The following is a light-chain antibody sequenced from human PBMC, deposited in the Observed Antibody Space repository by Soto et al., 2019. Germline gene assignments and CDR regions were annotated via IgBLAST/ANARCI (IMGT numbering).Light chain of an antibody. CDR1: SGHNNYA. Sequence: QAVLTQSPSASASLGDSVKLTCTLSSGHNNYAIAWHQQQPEKGPRYLMKLNTDGSHSKGDGIPDRFSGSSSGAERYLTISSLQSEDEADYYCQTWGTGIRVFGGGTKLTVL. CDR3: QTWGTGIRV. V-gene: IGLV4-69*01. J-gene: IGLJ2*01. CDR2: LNTDGSH.